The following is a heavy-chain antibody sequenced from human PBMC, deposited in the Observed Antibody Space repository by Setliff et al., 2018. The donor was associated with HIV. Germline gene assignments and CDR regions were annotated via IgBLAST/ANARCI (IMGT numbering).Heavy chain of an antibody. J-gene: IGHJ6*02. CDR3: ARDGEYQVLHYYYSGMDV. V-gene: IGHV1-46*01. D-gene: IGHD2-2*01. CDR1: GYTFTSYI. Sequence: ASVKVSCKASGYTFTSYILHWVRQAAGQGLEWVGRIAPSSGGIHYAQKIQGRVTMTTDTSTSTAYMDLRSLRSDDTAVYFCARDGEYQVLHYYYSGMDVWGQGTTVTVSS. CDR2: IAPSSGGI.